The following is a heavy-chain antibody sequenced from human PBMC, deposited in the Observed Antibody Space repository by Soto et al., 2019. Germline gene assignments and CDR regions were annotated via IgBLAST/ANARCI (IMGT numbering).Heavy chain of an antibody. D-gene: IGHD3-10*01. V-gene: IGHV4-59*12. CDR1: GVSIRSYF. CDR3: AGSNNRGVSFDY. J-gene: IGHJ4*02. Sequence: SGTRSLTCAVSGVSIRSYFWSWVRQPPGRALEWIWCTYYNADSKYNPSLEWRATLSADLSKKQFSLRLSPVTAADTALYFCAGSNNRGVSFDYWGQGALGTGS. CDR2: TYYNADS.